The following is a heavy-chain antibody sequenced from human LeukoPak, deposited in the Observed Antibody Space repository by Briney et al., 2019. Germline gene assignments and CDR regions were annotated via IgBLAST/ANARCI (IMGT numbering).Heavy chain of an antibody. Sequence: GGSLRLSCAASGFTFSSYAMHWVRQAPGKGLEWVAVISYDRSNKYYADSVKGRFTISRDNSKNTLYLQMNSLRAEDTAVYYCARDFVGAPRFDPWGQGTLITVSS. J-gene: IGHJ5*02. V-gene: IGHV3-30-3*01. CDR2: ISYDRSNK. D-gene: IGHD1-26*01. CDR3: ARDFVGAPRFDP. CDR1: GFTFSSYA.